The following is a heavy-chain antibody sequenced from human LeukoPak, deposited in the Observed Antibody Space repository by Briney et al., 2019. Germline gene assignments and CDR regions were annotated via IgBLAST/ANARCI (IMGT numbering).Heavy chain of an antibody. CDR3: ARDHQDFWSGHYFYYYSMDV. V-gene: IGHV1-2*02. CDR1: GYTFADYY. J-gene: IGHJ6*02. CDR2: INPSSGGT. Sequence: ASVKVSCKTSGYTFADYYMHWVRQAPGQGLEWMGWINPSSGGTNYAQKFQGRVIMTRDTSISTAYMEVSGLRSDDTAVYYCARDHQDFWSGHYFYYYSMDVWGQGTTVTVSS. D-gene: IGHD3-3*01.